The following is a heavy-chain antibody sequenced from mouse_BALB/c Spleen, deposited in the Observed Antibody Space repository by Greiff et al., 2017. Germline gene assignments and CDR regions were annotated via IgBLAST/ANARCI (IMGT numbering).Heavy chain of an antibody. D-gene: IGHD2-14*01. CDR2: ILPGSGST. V-gene: IGHV1-9*01. Sequence: VKLQESGAELMKPGASVKISCKATGYTFSSYWIEWVKQRPGHGLEWIGEILPGSGSTNYNEKFKGKATFTADTSSNTAYMQLSSLTSEDSAVYYCARSYRYDGYAMDYWGQGTSVTVSS. CDR3: ARSYRYDGYAMDY. CDR1: GYTFSSYW. J-gene: IGHJ4*01.